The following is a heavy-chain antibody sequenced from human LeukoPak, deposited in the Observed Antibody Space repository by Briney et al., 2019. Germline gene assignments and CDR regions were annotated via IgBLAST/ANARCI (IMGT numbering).Heavy chain of an antibody. V-gene: IGHV4-39*01. CDR2: IYYSGST. CDR1: GGSISSNNYY. J-gene: IGHJ4*02. Sequence: SETLSLTCTVSGGSISSNNYYWGWIRQPPGKGLEWLGSIYYSGSTYYNPSLKSRVTISVDTSKNRFSLRLNSVTAADAAVYYCAGYLGGPLSSLSSGSFDYWGQGTLVTVSS. CDR3: AGYLGGPLSSLSSGSFDY. D-gene: IGHD5-18*01.